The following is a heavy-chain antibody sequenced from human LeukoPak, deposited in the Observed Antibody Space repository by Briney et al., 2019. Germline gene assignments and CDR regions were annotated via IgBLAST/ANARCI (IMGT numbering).Heavy chain of an antibody. D-gene: IGHD3-3*01. J-gene: IGHJ5*02. CDR3: AGRRITIFGEVIRSRRHYFDP. CDR1: GASISTSRDY. CDR2: IYYIGDT. Sequence: PSETLSLTCTVSGASISTSRDYWGWIRQPPGEGLEWIGSIYYIGDTYYNPSLKSRVTMSLDMSKNQFSLKLSSVTAADTAVYYCAGRRITIFGEVIRSRRHYFDPWGQGSLVTVSS. V-gene: IGHV4-39*07.